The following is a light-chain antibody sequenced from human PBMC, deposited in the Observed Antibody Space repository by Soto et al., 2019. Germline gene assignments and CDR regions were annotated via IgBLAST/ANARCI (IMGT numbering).Light chain of an antibody. CDR2: EGS. J-gene: IGLJ1*01. Sequence: QSVLTQPASLSGSPGQSITISCPGTSSDVGSYNLVSWYQQHPGKAPKLMIYEGSKRPSGVSNRFSGSKSGNTASLTISGLQAEDEADYYCCSYAGSSTPEGYVFGTGTKVTVL. CDR1: SSDVGSYNL. CDR3: CSYAGSSTPEGYV. V-gene: IGLV2-23*01.